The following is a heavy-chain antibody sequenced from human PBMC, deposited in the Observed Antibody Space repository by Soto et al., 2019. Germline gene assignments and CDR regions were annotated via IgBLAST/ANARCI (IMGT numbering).Heavy chain of an antibody. V-gene: IGHV4-61*01. D-gene: IGHD3-3*01. CDR1: GGSVSSGSYY. Sequence: SETLSLTCTVSGGSVSSGSYYWSWIRQPPWKGLEWIGYIYYSGSTNYNPALKSRVTISVDTSKNQFSLKLSSVTAADTAVYYCARTYYDFWSGSQRGPFDYWGQGXLVTVYS. CDR2: IYYSGST. J-gene: IGHJ4*02. CDR3: ARTYYDFWSGSQRGPFDY.